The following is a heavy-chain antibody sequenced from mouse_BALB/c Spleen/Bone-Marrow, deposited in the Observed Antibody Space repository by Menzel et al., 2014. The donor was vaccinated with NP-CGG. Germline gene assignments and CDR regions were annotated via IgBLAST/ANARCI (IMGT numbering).Heavy chain of an antibody. D-gene: IGHD2-1*01. J-gene: IGHJ2*01. CDR2: INSSGGST. CDR1: GFTFSSYG. V-gene: IGHV5-6-3*01. CDR3: ARGNYGNYVDYFDY. Sequence: EVMLVESGGGLVQPGGSLKLSCAASGFTFSSYGMSWVRQTPDKRLELVASINSSGGSTYYPDSVKGRFTIPRDNAKNTLSLQMSSLKSEDTAMYYCARGNYGNYVDYFDYWGQGTTLTVSS.